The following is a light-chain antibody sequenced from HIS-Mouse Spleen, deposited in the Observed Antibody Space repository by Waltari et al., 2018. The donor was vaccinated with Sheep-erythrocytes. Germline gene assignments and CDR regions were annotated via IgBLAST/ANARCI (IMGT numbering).Light chain of an antibody. Sequence: SYYLTQPPSVSVSPGHTASITCPAHKLADNYACWYQQKPGQSPVLVIYQDSKRPSGIPERFSGSNSGNTATLTISGTQAMDEADYYCQAWDSSTYVFGTGTKVTVL. CDR1: KLADNY. J-gene: IGLJ1*01. V-gene: IGLV3-1*01. CDR2: QDS. CDR3: QAWDSSTYV.